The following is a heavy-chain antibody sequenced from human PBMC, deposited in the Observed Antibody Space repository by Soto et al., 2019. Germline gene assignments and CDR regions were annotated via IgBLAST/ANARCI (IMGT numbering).Heavy chain of an antibody. J-gene: IGHJ6*02. CDR3: ATNSIVGARVPYYSYGMDV. Sequence: QVQLQESGPGLVKPSETLSLTCTVSGGSISSYYWSWIRQPPGKGLEWIGYIYYSGSTNYNPSLKGRAPISVDTSKNPFSLKLSSVTAADTAVYYCATNSIVGARVPYYSYGMDVWGQGTTVTVSS. CDR1: GGSISSYY. V-gene: IGHV4-59*08. CDR2: IYYSGST. D-gene: IGHD1-26*01.